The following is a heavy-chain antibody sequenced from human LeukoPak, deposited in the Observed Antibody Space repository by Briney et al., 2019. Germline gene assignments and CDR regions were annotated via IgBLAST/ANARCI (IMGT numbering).Heavy chain of an antibody. CDR1: GCTFSSYA. J-gene: IGHJ4*02. Sequence: SVKVSCKASGCTFSSYAISWVRQAPGQGLEWMGGIIPIFGTANYAQKFQGRVTITADESTSTASMELSSLRSEDTAVYYCASDRYSSGWSYFDYWGQGTLVTVSS. CDR3: ASDRYSSGWSYFDY. CDR2: IIPIFGTA. D-gene: IGHD6-19*01. V-gene: IGHV1-69*13.